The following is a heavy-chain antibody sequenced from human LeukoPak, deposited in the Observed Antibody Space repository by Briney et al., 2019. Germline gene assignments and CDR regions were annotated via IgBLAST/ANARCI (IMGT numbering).Heavy chain of an antibody. D-gene: IGHD2-21*02. Sequence: KPSETLSLTCTVSGDSLTNFYWSWIRQPPGKGLEWVASIFDNGSTNYNPSLKSRVTISVDTSKNQFSLKLSSVTAADTAVYYCAGGMVTPSNWGQGTLVTVSS. CDR1: GDSLTNFY. CDR3: AGGMVTPSN. V-gene: IGHV4-59*12. CDR2: IFDNGST. J-gene: IGHJ4*02.